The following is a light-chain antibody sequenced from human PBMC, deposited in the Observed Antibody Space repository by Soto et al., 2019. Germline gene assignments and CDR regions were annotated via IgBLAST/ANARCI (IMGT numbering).Light chain of an antibody. Sequence: QSALTQPASVSGSPGQSVTISCTGTSSDVGGYIFVSWYQQHPGKAPKLMLYNVYDRPSGISHRFSGSRSGNTASLTISGIQADDEAHYYCNSYTNSSTLVFGGGTKVTVL. V-gene: IGLV2-14*03. CDR1: SSDVGGYIF. J-gene: IGLJ2*01. CDR3: NSYTNSSTLV. CDR2: NVY.